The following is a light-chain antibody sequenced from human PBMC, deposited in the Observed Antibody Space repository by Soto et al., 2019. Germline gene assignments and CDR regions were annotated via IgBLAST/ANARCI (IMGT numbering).Light chain of an antibody. Sequence: ENVLTQSPGTLSLSPGQRATLSCRASHTISSSYLAWYQQKPGQAPRLLIYAISDRATGVPDRFRGRGSGTDFTLTITRLEPEDFAVYFCQQYDSSPRTFGQGTKVEIK. CDR1: HTISSSY. J-gene: IGKJ1*01. V-gene: IGKV3-20*01. CDR2: AIS. CDR3: QQYDSSPRT.